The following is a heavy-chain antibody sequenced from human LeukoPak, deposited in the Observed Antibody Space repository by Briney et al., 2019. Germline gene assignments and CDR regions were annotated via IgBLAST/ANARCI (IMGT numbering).Heavy chain of an antibody. CDR2: ISYDGSNK. J-gene: IGHJ4*02. CDR3: AKQSGSMGNFDH. Sequence: GGSLRLSCAASGFTFSSYGMHWVRQAPGKGLEWVAVISYDGSNKYYADSVKGRFTISRDNSKNTLYLLMDTLRVDDTAMYYCAKQSGSMGNFDHWGQGTQVTVSS. V-gene: IGHV3-30*18. D-gene: IGHD5-24*01. CDR1: GFTFSSYG.